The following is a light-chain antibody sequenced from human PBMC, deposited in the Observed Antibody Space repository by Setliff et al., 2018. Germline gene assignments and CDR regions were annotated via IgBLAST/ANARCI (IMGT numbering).Light chain of an antibody. CDR2: DVS. CDR3: SSYTSSSTYV. V-gene: IGLV2-14*03. J-gene: IGLJ1*01. Sequence: QSALTQPAAVSGSPGQSIAISCSGTSSDVGSYDFVSWYQQHAGKAPKLIIYDVSNRPSGVSNRFSGSKAGNTASLTISGLQAGDEADYYCSSYTSSSTYVFGTGTKV. CDR1: SSDVGSYDF.